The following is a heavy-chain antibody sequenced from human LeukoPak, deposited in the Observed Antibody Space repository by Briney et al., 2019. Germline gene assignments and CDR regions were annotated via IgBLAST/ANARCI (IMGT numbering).Heavy chain of an antibody. D-gene: IGHD4-23*01. V-gene: IGHV4-59*11. CDR2: IYYSGST. J-gene: IGHJ3*02. Sequence: SETLSLTCTVSGGSISSHYWSWIRQSPGKGLEWVGHIYYSGSTNYNPSLKSRVTISVDTSKNQFSLRLSSVTAADTAVYYCARVGNSGSLEIWGQGTMVTVSS. CDR3: ARVGNSGSLEI. CDR1: GGSISSHY.